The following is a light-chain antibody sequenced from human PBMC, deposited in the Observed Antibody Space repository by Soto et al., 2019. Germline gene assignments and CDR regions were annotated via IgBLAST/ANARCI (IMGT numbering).Light chain of an antibody. J-gene: IGKJ1*01. Sequence: DIVMTQSPDSLAVSLGERATINCKSSQSVLYSSNNKNYLAWYQQKPGQPPKLLIYWASTRESGVPDRFSGSGSGTDFTLTISRLQAEDLAVYYCQQYYTTLTWTFGQGTKVEIK. CDR3: QQYYTTLTWT. V-gene: IGKV4-1*01. CDR2: WAS. CDR1: QSVLYSSNNKNY.